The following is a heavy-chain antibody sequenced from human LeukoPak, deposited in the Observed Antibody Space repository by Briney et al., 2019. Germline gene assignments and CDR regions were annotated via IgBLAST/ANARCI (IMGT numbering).Heavy chain of an antibody. CDR2: ISSSSSYI. Sequence: GGSLRLSCAASGFTFSSYSMNWVRQAPGKGLEWVSSISSSSSYIYYADSVKGRFTISRDNAKNSLYLQMNSLRAEDTAVYYCARDGMPPCSSTSCYRYYYYGMDVWGQGTTVTVSS. D-gene: IGHD2-2*02. J-gene: IGHJ6*02. CDR1: GFTFSSYS. CDR3: ARDGMPPCSSTSCYRYYYYGMDV. V-gene: IGHV3-21*01.